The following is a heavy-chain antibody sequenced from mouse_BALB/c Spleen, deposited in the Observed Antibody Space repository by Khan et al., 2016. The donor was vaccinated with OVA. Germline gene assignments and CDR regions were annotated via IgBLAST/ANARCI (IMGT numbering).Heavy chain of an antibody. J-gene: IGHJ3*01. CDR1: GYTFTNFG. Sequence: QIQLVQSGPELKKPGETVKISCKASGYTFTNFGMNWVKQAPGKALKWMGWINTSTGEPTYADDFKGRFAFSLETSASTAYLQINNLKNEDMATYFWARALNCYGSSFAYWGQGTLVTVSA. D-gene: IGHD1-1*01. V-gene: IGHV9-1*02. CDR2: INTSTGEP. CDR3: ARALNCYGSSFAY.